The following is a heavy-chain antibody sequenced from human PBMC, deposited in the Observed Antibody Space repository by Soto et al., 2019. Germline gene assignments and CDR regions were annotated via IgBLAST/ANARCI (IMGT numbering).Heavy chain of an antibody. J-gene: IGHJ6*02. CDR3: ARSQGSSTSLEIYYYYYYGMDV. V-gene: IGHV1-69*01. CDR2: IIPIPGTA. Sequence: QVQRVQSGAEVKKPGSSGKVSCKASGGTFGSYAISGVRQAPGQGLEWMGGIIPIPGTANYAQKFQGRVTIAADESTSTAYMELSSLRSEDTAVYYCARSQGSSTSLEIYYYYYYGMDVWGQGTTVTVSS. D-gene: IGHD2-2*01. CDR1: GGTFGSYA.